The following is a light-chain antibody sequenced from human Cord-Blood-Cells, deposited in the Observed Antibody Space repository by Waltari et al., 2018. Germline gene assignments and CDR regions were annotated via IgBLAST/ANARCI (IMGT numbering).Light chain of an antibody. CDR1: SSDVGGYNY. CDR2: EVS. CDR3: SSYTSSSTL. V-gene: IGLV2-14*01. J-gene: IGLJ1*01. Sequence: QSALTQPASVSASPGQSITISCTGTSSDVGGYNYVSWYQQHPGKAPKLMIYEVSNRPSGVSNRFSGSKSGNTASLTISGLQAEDEADYYCSSYTSSSTLFGTGTKVTVL.